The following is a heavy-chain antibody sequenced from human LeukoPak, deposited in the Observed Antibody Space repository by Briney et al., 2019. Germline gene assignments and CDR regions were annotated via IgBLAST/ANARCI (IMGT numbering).Heavy chain of an antibody. D-gene: IGHD6-13*01. CDR3: ARDKSMAHSSSWYGGGLDYYYYMDV. J-gene: IGHJ6*03. CDR1: GYTFTGYY. Sequence: GASVKVSCKASGYTFTGYYMHWVRQAPGQGLEWMGWINPNSGGTNYAQKFQGRVTMTRDTSISTAYMELSRLRSDDTAVYYCARDKSMAHSSSWYGGGLDYYYYMDVWGKGTTVTISS. CDR2: INPNSGGT. V-gene: IGHV1-2*02.